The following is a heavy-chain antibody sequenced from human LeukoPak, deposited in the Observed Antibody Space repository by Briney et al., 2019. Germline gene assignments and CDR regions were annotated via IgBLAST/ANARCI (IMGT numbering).Heavy chain of an antibody. CDR3: ARAPGITILDY. CDR2: ISYDGSNK. D-gene: IGHD3-3*01. CDR1: GLTFSNYA. J-gene: IGHJ4*02. V-gene: IGHV3-30*04. Sequence: GGSLRLSCAASGLTFSNYAMHWVRQAPGKGLEWVAVISYDGSNKYYADSVKGRFTISRDNSKNTLYLQMNSLRAEDTAVYYCARAPGITILDYWGQGTLVTVSS.